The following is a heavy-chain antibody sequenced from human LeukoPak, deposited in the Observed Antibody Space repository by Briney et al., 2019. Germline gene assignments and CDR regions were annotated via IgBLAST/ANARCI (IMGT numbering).Heavy chain of an antibody. CDR1: GGSISSNKYY. J-gene: IGHJ3*02. CDR3: ARLIHGGAFDI. Sequence: SETLSLTCSVSGGSISSNKYYWDWIRQPPGKGLEWIGSMYYSGSTYYNPSLKSRVTISVDTSKNQISLKLSSVTAADTAVYYCARLIHGGAFDIWGQGTMVTVSS. CDR2: MYYSGST. D-gene: IGHD3-16*01. V-gene: IGHV4-39*01.